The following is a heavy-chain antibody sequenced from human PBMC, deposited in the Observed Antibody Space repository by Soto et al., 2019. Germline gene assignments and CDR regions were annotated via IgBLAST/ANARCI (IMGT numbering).Heavy chain of an antibody. CDR2: INPNSGGT. V-gene: IGHV1-2*06. CDR3: GIDEVITIMIVENYAKDV. J-gene: IGHJ6*01. D-gene: IGHD3-22*01. CDR1: GYTFSGYY. Sequence: ASVMVSFKASGYTFSGYYMHWVREGPGHGLEWMGRINPNSGGTNYAQKFQGRVTTTRDTSTSTPYLERSRPXSNDTAGCYCGIDEVITIMIVENYAKDVWEQATTVTVCS.